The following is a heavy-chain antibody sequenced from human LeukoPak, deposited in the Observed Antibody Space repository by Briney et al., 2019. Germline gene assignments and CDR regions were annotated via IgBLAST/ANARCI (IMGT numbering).Heavy chain of an antibody. Sequence: GESLKISCKGSGYSFTSYWIGWVRQMPGKGLEWMGIIYPGDSDTRYSPSFQGQVTISADKSINTAYLQWSSLRASDTAMYYCARQHCTSTSCYPLVDYWGQGTLVTVSS. CDR3: ARQHCTSTSCYPLVDY. CDR2: IYPGDSDT. CDR1: GYSFTSYW. D-gene: IGHD2-2*01. J-gene: IGHJ4*02. V-gene: IGHV5-51*01.